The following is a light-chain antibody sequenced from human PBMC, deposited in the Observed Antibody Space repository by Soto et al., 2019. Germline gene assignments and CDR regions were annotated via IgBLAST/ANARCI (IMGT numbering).Light chain of an antibody. CDR3: LQDYHYPFT. CDR1: QNVTNK. Sequence: DIQMTRPPSSLSASIGDRVTITCKASQNVTNKLSWYQQKPGKAPNLLIYHASKLAKGVTSKFSGSGSGTDFTLTISSQRPEDFATYYCLQDYHYPFTSGHAGPLE. J-gene: IGKJ5*01. CDR2: HAS. V-gene: IGKV1-33*01.